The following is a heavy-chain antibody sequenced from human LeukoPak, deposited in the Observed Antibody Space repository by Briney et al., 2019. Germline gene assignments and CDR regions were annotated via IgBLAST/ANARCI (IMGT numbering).Heavy chain of an antibody. CDR3: AIPLDSSSHPSPVGY. V-gene: IGHV3-74*01. D-gene: IGHD6-6*01. CDR2: INSDGSST. CDR1: GFTFSSYW. J-gene: IGHJ4*02. Sequence: GGSLRLSXAASGFTFSSYWMHWVRQAPGKGLVWVSRINSDGSSTSYADSVKGQFTISRDNAKNTLYLQMNSLRAEDTAVYYCAIPLDSSSHPSPVGYWGQGTLVTVSS.